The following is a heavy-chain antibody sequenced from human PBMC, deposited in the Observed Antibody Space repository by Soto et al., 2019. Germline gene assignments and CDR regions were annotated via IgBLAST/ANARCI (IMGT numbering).Heavy chain of an antibody. CDR2: IIPIFGTA. Sequence: ASVKVSCKASGGTFSSYAISWVRQAPGQGPEWMGGIIPIFGTANYAQKFQGRVTITADESTSTAYMELSSLRSEDTAVYYCARGFVQGAAAIPSGYYYGMDGWGQGTTVTVSS. CDR3: ARGFVQGAAAIPSGYYYGMDG. D-gene: IGHD2-2*01. J-gene: IGHJ6*02. CDR1: GGTFSSYA. V-gene: IGHV1-69*13.